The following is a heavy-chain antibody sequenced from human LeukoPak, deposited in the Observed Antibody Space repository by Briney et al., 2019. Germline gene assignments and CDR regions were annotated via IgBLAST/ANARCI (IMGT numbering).Heavy chain of an antibody. D-gene: IGHD5-18*01. CDR3: ARERIQLWLRYYFDY. J-gene: IGHJ4*02. CDR2: INHSGST. CDR1: GGSFSGYY. V-gene: IGHV4-34*01. Sequence: PSETLSLTCAVYGGSFSGYYWSWIRQPPGKGLEWIGEINHSGSTNYNPSLKSRVTISVDTSKNQFSLKLSSVTAADTAVYYCARERIQLWLRYYFDYWGQGTLVTVSS.